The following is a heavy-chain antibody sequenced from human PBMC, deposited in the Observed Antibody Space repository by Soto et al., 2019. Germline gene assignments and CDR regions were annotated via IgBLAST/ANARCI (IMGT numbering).Heavy chain of an antibody. J-gene: IGHJ3*02. D-gene: IGHD2-21*01. V-gene: IGHV1-69*13. CDR1: GGTFSSYA. CDR2: IIPIFGTA. Sequence: SVKGSCKASGGTFSSYAISWVRQAPGQGLEWMGGIIPIFGTANYAQKFQGRVTITADESTSTAYMELSSLRSEDTAVYYCARASYSGGHAFDIWGQGTMVTVSS. CDR3: ARASYSGGHAFDI.